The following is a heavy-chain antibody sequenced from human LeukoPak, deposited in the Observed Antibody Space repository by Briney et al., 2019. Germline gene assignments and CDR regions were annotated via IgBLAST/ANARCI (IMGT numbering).Heavy chain of an antibody. V-gene: IGHV4-59*01. D-gene: IGHD5-18*01. CDR2: IYYSGST. CDR3: ARAASLPMVTPDFDY. Sequence: SETLSLTCTVSGGSISSYYWSWIRQPPGKGLEWIGYIYYSGSTNYNPSLKSRVTISVDTSKNQFSLKLSSVTAADTAVYYCARAASLPMVTPDFDYWGQGTLVTASS. J-gene: IGHJ4*02. CDR1: GGSISSYY.